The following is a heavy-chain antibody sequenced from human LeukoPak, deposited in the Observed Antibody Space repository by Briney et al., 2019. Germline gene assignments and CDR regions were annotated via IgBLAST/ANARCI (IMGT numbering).Heavy chain of an antibody. CDR2: IKEDGSKK. J-gene: IGHJ5*02. D-gene: IGHD1/OR15-1a*01. CDR3: ARGTRVGTPYNWFDP. V-gene: IGHV3-7*01. Sequence: GGSLRLSCTTSGFTFSSYWMSWVRQAPGKGLEWLGNIKEDGSKKYDVDSVKGRFTISRDNAKNSLYLQMNSLRDEDTAIYYCARGTRVGTPYNWFDPWGQGTLVTVSS. CDR1: GFTFSSYW.